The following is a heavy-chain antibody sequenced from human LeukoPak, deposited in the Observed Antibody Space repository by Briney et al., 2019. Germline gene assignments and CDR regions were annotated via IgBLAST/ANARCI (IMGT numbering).Heavy chain of an antibody. CDR2: IYNSGTT. CDR1: GGSISSHF. Sequence: SETLSLTCTVSGGSISSHFWSWIRQPPGKGLEWIGNIYNSGTTNYNPSLKSRVTISVDTSKNQFSLKLSSVIAADTAVYYCARHKGYTYGYGDYWGQGTLVTVSS. D-gene: IGHD5-18*01. V-gene: IGHV4-59*08. J-gene: IGHJ4*02. CDR3: ARHKGYTYGYGDY.